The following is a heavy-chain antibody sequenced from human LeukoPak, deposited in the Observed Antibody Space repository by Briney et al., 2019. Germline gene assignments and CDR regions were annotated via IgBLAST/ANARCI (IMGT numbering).Heavy chain of an antibody. J-gene: IGHJ6*03. CDR1: GGSISSFY. D-gene: IGHD6-6*01. CDR2: ISYSGTT. Sequence: SETLSLTCTVSGGSISSFYWSWIRQPPGKGLEWIGYISYSGTTYYNPSLKSRVTIFVDTSKNQFSLKLSSVTAADTAVFYCARQSIAARGYYYYMDVWGKGTTVTVSS. CDR3: ARQSIAARGYYYYMDV. V-gene: IGHV4-59*08.